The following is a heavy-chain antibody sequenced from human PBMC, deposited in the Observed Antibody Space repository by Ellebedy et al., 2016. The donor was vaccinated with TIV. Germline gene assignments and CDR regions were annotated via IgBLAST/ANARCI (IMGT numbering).Heavy chain of an antibody. J-gene: IGHJ3*02. V-gene: IGHV1-69*13. CDR3: ASPYDILTVGDAFDI. D-gene: IGHD3-9*01. CDR1: GYTFTSYG. CDR2: IIPIFGTA. Sequence: SVKVSCXASGYTFTSYGISWVRQAPGQGLEWMGGIIPIFGTANYAQKFQGRVTITADESTSTAYMELSSLRSEDTAVYYCASPYDILTVGDAFDIWGQGTMVTVSS.